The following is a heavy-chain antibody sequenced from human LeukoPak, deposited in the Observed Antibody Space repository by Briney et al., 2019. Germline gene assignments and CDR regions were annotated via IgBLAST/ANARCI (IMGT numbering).Heavy chain of an antibody. J-gene: IGHJ4*02. CDR3: ARVGGGDGSGWSTTDY. D-gene: IGHD6-19*01. V-gene: IGHV3-7*01. Sequence: GGSLRLSCVGSGFTFSSYWMSWVRQAPGKGLEWVANINQDGSEEYDVDSEKGRFTISRDNAKNSLYLQMNSLRVEDTAMYYCARVGGGDGSGWSTTDYWGQGTLVTISS. CDR1: GFTFSSYW. CDR2: INQDGSEE.